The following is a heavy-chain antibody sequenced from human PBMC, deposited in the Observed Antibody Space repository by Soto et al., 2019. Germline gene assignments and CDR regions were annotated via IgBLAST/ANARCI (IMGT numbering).Heavy chain of an antibody. V-gene: IGHV3-33*01. CDR3: ARVASSSGWYGEFDY. CDR1: GFTFSNYC. J-gene: IGHJ4*02. CDR2: IWYDGSNK. D-gene: IGHD6-19*01. Sequence: GGSLRLSCAASGFTFSNYCVHRVRQAPGKGLVWVAVIWYDGSNKYYADSVKGRFTISRDNSKNTLYLQMNSLRAEDTAVYSCARVASSSGWYGEFDYWGKGT.